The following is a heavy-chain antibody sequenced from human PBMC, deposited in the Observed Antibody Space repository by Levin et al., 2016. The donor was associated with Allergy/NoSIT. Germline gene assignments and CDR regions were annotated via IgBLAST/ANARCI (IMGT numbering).Heavy chain of an antibody. D-gene: IGHD2-8*01. V-gene: IGHV1-2*02. CDR2: INPNSGGT. CDR3: ARGYCTNGVCEWYFDL. Sequence: ASVKVSCKASGYTFTGYYMHWVRQAPGQGLEWMGWINPNSGGTNYAQKFQGRVTMTRDTSISTAYMELSRLRSDDTAVYYCARGYCTNGVCEWYFDLWGRGTLVTVSS. CDR1: GYTFTGYY. J-gene: IGHJ2*01.